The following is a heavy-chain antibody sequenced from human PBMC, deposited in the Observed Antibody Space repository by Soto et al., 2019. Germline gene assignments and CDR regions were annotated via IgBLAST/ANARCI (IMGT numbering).Heavy chain of an antibody. V-gene: IGHV1-18*01. CDR1: GYTFTSYG. D-gene: IGHD6-19*01. CDR3: ARDEIAVAGQMYYGMDV. J-gene: IGHJ6*01. CDR2: ISAYNGNT. Sequence: QVQLVQSGAEVKKPGASVKVSCKASGYTFTSYGISWVRQAPGQGLEWMGWISAYNGNTNYAQKLQGRVTMTTDTSTSTAYMELRSLRSYDTDVYYCARDEIAVAGQMYYGMDVWGQGTTVTVSS.